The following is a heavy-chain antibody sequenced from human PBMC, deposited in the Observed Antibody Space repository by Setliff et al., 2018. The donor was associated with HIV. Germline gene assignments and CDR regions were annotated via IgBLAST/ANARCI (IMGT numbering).Heavy chain of an antibody. V-gene: IGHV4-34*01. Sequence: SETLSLTCALYGGSFSDYYWSWIRQPPGMGLEWIGEVNRGRRTNYNSSLKSRVTISIDTSRNQFSLTVSSFTAADTAVYYCVREIPYSYGGRGHPLWGQGTLVTVSS. J-gene: IGHJ4*02. CDR2: VNRGRRT. CDR1: GGSFSDYY. CDR3: VREIPYSYGGRGHPL. D-gene: IGHD3-22*01.